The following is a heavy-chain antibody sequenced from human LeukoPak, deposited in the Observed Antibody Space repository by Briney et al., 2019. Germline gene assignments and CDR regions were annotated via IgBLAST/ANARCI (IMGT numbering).Heavy chain of an antibody. CDR2: IYYSGST. Sequence: SETLSLTCAVSGGSISSYYWSWIRQPPGKGLEWIGYIYYSGSTNYNPSLKSRVTISVDTSKNQFSLKLSSVTAADTAVYYCARLPYYYGMDVWGQGTTVTVSS. CDR1: GGSISSYY. V-gene: IGHV4-59*08. CDR3: ARLPYYYGMDV. J-gene: IGHJ6*02.